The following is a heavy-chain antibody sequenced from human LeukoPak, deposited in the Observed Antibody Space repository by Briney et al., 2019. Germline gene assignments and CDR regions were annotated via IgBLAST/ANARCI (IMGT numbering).Heavy chain of an antibody. D-gene: IGHD3-10*01. CDR3: ARSRGAGTFDY. CDR1: GGSFSGYY. J-gene: IGHJ4*02. CDR2: INHSGST. V-gene: IGHV4-34*01. Sequence: SETLSLTCAVYGGSFSGYYWSWIRQPPGKGLEWIGEINHSGSTNYNPSLKSRVTISVDKSKNQFSLKLSSVTAADTAVYYCARSRGAGTFDYWGQGTLVTVSS.